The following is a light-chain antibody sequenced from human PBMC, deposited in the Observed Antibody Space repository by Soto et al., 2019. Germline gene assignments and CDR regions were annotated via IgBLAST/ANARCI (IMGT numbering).Light chain of an antibody. CDR1: SSNIGSNS. CDR2: RNS. CDR3: AAWDDSLSGYV. J-gene: IGLJ1*01. V-gene: IGLV1-47*01. Sequence: VVTQPPSASGTPGQRVTISCSGSSSNIGSNSVYWYQQLPGTAPKLLIYRNSQRPSGVPDRFSGSKSGTSASLAISGLRSEDEADYYCAAWDDSLSGYVFGTGTKVTVL.